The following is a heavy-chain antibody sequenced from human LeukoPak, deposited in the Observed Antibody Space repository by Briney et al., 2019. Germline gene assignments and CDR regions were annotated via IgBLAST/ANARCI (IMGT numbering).Heavy chain of an antibody. Sequence: GGSLRLSCAASGFTFSSSAMSWVRQAPGKGLQWVSAIRGSGGSTYYADSVKGRFTISRDNAKNSLYLQMNSLRAEDTAVYYCARDFPKRVYCSSTSCYPPGAFDIWGQGTMVTVSS. CDR3: ARDFPKRVYCSSTSCYPPGAFDI. CDR1: GFTFSSSA. D-gene: IGHD2-2*01. CDR2: IRGSGGST. J-gene: IGHJ3*02. V-gene: IGHV3-23*01.